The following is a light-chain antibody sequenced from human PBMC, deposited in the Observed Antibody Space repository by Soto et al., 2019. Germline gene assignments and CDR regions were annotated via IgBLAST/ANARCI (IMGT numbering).Light chain of an antibody. V-gene: IGKV3-20*01. CDR2: GAS. Sequence: EIVLTQSPGTLSLSPGERATLSCRAIQSVSSSFLAWYQQKPGQAPRLLIYGASNRATGIPDRFSGSGSGTDFTLTISRLEPEDFAVYYCQQYVTSPWAFGQGTKVDIK. J-gene: IGKJ1*01. CDR3: QQYVTSPWA. CDR1: QSVSSSF.